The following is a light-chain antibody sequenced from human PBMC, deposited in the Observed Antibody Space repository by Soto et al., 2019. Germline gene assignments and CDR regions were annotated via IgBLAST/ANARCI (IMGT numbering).Light chain of an antibody. CDR2: AAS. CDR3: LQHNSYPQT. V-gene: IGKV1-17*01. CDR1: QGMRYA. Sequence: DIQMTQSPSSLSASVGDRVTITCRASQGMRYAVGWYQQKPGKTPKRLIYAASSLQSGVTSRFSRSVSGTEFTLTISCLQPEDCATYYCLQHNSYPQTFGQGTKVEIK. J-gene: IGKJ1*01.